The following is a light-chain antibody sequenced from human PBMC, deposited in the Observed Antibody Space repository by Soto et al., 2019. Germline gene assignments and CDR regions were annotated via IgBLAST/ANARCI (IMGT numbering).Light chain of an antibody. V-gene: IGLV1-40*01. CDR2: GNS. Sequence: QSALTQPPSVSVAPGQRVTISCTRSSSHIGAGYDVHWYQQLPGTAPRLLIYGNSNRPSGVPDRFSGSKSGTSASLAITGLQAEDEADYYCQSYDSSLSGFYVFGNGTKVTVL. J-gene: IGLJ1*01. CDR1: SSHIGAGYD. CDR3: QSYDSSLSGFYV.